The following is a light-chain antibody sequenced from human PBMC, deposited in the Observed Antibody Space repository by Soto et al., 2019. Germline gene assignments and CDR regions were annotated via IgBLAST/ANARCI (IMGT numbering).Light chain of an antibody. CDR2: DAS. V-gene: IGKV1-5*01. CDR1: QSISTW. Sequence: HLPTSLSPQFTSVGARVKITCRASQSISTWLAWYQQKPGKAPKLLIYDASSLESGVPSRFSGSGSGTEFTLTISSLQPDDFATYYCQQYNSYGTFGQGTRWIS. J-gene: IGKJ1*01. CDR3: QQYNSYGT.